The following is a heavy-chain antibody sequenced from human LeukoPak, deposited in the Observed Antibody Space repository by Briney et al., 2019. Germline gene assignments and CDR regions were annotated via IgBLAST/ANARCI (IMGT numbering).Heavy chain of an antibody. CDR3: ARDGLQVWASAFDI. Sequence: SQTLSLTCTVSGASISSGSYYWSWIRQPAGKGLEWIGRIYTSGSTNYNPSLKSRVTISVDTSKNQFSLKLSSVTAADTAVYYCARDGLQVWASAFDIWGQGAMVTVSS. J-gene: IGHJ3*02. CDR1: GASISSGSYY. V-gene: IGHV4-61*02. D-gene: IGHD4-11*01. CDR2: IYTSGST.